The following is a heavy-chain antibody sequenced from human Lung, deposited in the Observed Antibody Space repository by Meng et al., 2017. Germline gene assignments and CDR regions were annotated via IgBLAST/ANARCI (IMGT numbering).Heavy chain of an antibody. CDR1: GYTFTGYY. Sequence: ASAKVSCKASGYTFTGYYMNWGRQAPGQGREWRGWINPNSGGTKYAQKSQARVTMTRATSISTAYMGQSGLRSDDTAMDYCARDEDISAAGKLFGDYWGQGTLVTVSS. CDR3: ARDEDISAAGKLFGDY. V-gene: IGHV1-2*02. D-gene: IGHD6-25*01. J-gene: IGHJ4*02. CDR2: INPNSGGT.